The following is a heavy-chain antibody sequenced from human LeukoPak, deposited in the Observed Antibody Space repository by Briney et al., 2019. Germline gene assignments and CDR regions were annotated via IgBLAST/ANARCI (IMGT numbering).Heavy chain of an antibody. J-gene: IGHJ5*01. Sequence: GGSLRLSCAASGFTFSSYAMSWVRQAPGKGLEWVSAISGSGGSTYYADFVKGRFTISRDNSKSTLYLQMKSLRDEDAAIYYCAKGVRAMVSRNWFDSWGQGTVVTVSS. CDR3: AKGVRAMVSRNWFDS. D-gene: IGHD2-8*01. CDR2: ISGSGGST. CDR1: GFTFSSYA. V-gene: IGHV3-23*01.